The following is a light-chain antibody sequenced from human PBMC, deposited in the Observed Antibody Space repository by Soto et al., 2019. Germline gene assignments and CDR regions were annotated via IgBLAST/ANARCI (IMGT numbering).Light chain of an antibody. Sequence: QSVLTQPASVSGSPGQSITISCTGTSSGVGAYNYVSWYQHHPGKAPKLMIFDVSNRPSGVSNRFSASKSGNTASLTISGLQAEDEDDYYCSSYTLSYTRVFGGGTKLTVL. J-gene: IGLJ3*02. V-gene: IGLV2-14*03. CDR3: SSYTLSYTRV. CDR2: DVS. CDR1: SSGVGAYNY.